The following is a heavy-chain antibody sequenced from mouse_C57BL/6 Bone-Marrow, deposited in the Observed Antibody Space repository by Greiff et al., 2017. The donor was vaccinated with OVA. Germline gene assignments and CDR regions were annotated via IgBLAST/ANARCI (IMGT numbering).Heavy chain of an antibody. D-gene: IGHD1-1*01. Sequence: QVQLQQPGAELVMPGASVKLSCKASGYTFTSYWMHWVKQRPGQGLEWIGEIDPSDSYTNYNQKFKGKSTLTVDKSSSTAYMQLSSLTSEDFAVYYCAREAYYYGSSGYFDVWGTGTTVTVSS. CDR3: AREAYYYGSSGYFDV. CDR2: IDPSDSYT. J-gene: IGHJ1*03. CDR1: GYTFTSYW. V-gene: IGHV1-69*01.